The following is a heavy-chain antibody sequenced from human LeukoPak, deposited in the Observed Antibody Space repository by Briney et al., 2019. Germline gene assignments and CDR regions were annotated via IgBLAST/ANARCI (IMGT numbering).Heavy chain of an antibody. D-gene: IGHD2-2*01. CDR3: ARYCSSTSCERGYVFDI. Sequence: PSETLSLTCAVYGGSFSGYYWSWVRQPPGKGLEWIGEINHSGSTNYNPSLKSRVTISVDTSKNQFSLKLSSVTAADTAVYYCARYCSSTSCERGYVFDIWGQGTTVTVSS. CDR1: GGSFSGYY. V-gene: IGHV4-34*01. CDR2: INHSGST. J-gene: IGHJ3*02.